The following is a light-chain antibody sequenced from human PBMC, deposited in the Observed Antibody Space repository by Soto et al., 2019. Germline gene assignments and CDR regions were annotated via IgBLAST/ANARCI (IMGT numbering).Light chain of an antibody. CDR2: AAS. J-gene: IGKJ1*01. CDR1: QTISSW. CDR3: QQSYSTPWT. V-gene: IGKV1-39*01. Sequence: DIQMTQSPSTLSGSVGDRVTITCRASQTISSWLAWYHQKPGKAPMLLIYAASSLQSRVPSRFSGRGSGTDFALTISSLQPEDFGTYHCQQSYSTPWTFGQGTKVDIK.